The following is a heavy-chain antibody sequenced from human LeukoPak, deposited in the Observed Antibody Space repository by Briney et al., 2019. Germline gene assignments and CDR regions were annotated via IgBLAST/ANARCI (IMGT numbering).Heavy chain of an antibody. CDR2: IYHSGST. V-gene: IGHV4-30-2*01. CDR1: GGSISSGGYY. Sequence: SETLSLTCTVSGGSISSGGYYWSWIRQPPGKGLEWIGYIYHSGSTYYNPSLKSRVTISVDRSKNQFSLKLSSVTAADTAVYYCARGEVGATKGMYFDIWGQGTMVTVSS. D-gene: IGHD1-26*01. CDR3: ARGEVGATKGMYFDI. J-gene: IGHJ3*02.